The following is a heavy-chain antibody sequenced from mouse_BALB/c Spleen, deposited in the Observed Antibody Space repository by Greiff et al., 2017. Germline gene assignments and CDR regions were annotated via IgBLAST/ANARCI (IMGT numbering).Heavy chain of an antibody. V-gene: IGHV3-8*02. CDR1: GDSITSVY. J-gene: IGHJ2*01. CDR3: ARYEGLRPFDY. D-gene: IGHD2-4*01. CDR2: ISYSGST. Sequence: EVKLQESGPSLVKPSQTLSLTCSVTGDSITSVYWNWIRKFPGNKLEYMGYISYSGSTYYNPSLKSRISITRDTSKNHYYLQLNSVTTEDTATYYCARYEGLRPFDYWGQGTTLTVSS.